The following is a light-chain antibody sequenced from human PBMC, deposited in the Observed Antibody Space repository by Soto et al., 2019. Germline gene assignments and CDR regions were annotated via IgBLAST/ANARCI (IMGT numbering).Light chain of an antibody. Sequence: EIVVTQSPATLSVSPGERGTLSCRASQSVNSNLAWYQQKPGQAPRLLIYDASTRATGIPARFSGSGSGTESTPTISALQSEDFAFYCCQHYHNWLTFGGGTKGEIK. CDR1: QSVNSN. J-gene: IGKJ4*01. CDR2: DAS. CDR3: QHYHNWLT. V-gene: IGKV3-15*01.